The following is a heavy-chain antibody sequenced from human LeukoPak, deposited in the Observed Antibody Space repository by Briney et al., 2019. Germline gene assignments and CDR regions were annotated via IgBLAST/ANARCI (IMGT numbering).Heavy chain of an antibody. J-gene: IGHJ6*03. Sequence: PGGSLRLSCAASGFTFSSYSMNWVRQAPGKGLEWVSSISSSSSYIYYADSVKGRFTISRDNAKNSLYLQMNSLRAEDTAVYYRARDIQPLKYSSSWYSSSTGYYYYMDVWGKGTTVTVSS. V-gene: IGHV3-21*01. CDR1: GFTFSSYS. CDR3: ARDIQPLKYSSSWYSSSTGYYYYMDV. CDR2: ISSSSSYI. D-gene: IGHD6-13*01.